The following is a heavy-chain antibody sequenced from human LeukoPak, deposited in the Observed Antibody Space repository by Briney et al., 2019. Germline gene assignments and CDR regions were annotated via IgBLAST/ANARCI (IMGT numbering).Heavy chain of an antibody. J-gene: IGHJ3*02. CDR1: GFTFSSYS. CDR3: ARSLSGDSSADAFDI. Sequence: PGGSLRLSCAASGFTFSSYSMNWVRQAPGKGLEWVSYISSSSSTIYYADSVKGRFTISRDNAKNSLYLQMNSLRAEDTAVYYCARSLSGDSSADAFDIWGQGTMVTVSS. D-gene: IGHD3-22*01. CDR2: ISSSSSTI. V-gene: IGHV3-48*04.